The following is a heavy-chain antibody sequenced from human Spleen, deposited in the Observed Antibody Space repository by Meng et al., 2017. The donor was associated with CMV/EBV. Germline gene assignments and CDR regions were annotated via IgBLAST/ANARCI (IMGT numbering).Heavy chain of an antibody. D-gene: IGHD2-2*01. CDR1: GFIFRSYW. V-gene: IGHV3-7*01. Sequence: GESLKISCAASGFIFRSYWLSWVRQAPGKGLEWVANIKQTGSEKYYVDSVRGRFTISRDNAKSSLYLQMNSLRAEDTAVYYCARNLPAALGSFDIWGQGTMVTVSS. J-gene: IGHJ3*02. CDR2: IKQTGSEK. CDR3: ARNLPAALGSFDI.